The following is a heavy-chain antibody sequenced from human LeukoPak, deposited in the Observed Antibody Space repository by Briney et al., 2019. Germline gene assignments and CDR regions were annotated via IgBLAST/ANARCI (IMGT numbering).Heavy chain of an antibody. J-gene: IGHJ4*02. V-gene: IGHV3-7*01. D-gene: IGHD2-21*01. CDR1: GFTFSNYW. CDR2: IRQDGSDK. Sequence: PGGSLRLSCAASGFTFSNYWMSWVRQVPGKGLEWVAKIRQDGSDKYYVDSVKGRFTISRDNAKNSLYLQMNSLRAEDTAVYYCARLFGGEDYWGQGTLVTVSS. CDR3: ARLFGGEDY.